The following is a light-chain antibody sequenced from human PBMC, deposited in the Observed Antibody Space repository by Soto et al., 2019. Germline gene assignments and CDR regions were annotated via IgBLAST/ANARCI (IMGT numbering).Light chain of an antibody. CDR3: CSYAGSYTFV. Sequence: QSVLTQPRSMSGAPGQSVTISCTGTSSDDGVYNYVSWYQQYPGKAPKIMIYDVSKRPSGVPDRFSGSKSDNTASLTISGLQAEDEADYYCCSYAGSYTFVVGSGAKVAVL. CDR1: SSDDGVYNY. CDR2: DVS. V-gene: IGLV2-11*01. J-gene: IGLJ1*01.